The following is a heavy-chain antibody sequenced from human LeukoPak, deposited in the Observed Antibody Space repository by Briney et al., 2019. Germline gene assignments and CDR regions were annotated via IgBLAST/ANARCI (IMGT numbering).Heavy chain of an antibody. Sequence: SETLSLTCTVSGGSISSYYWSWIRQPPGKGLEWIGYIYYSGSTNYNPSLKSRVTISVDTSKNQFSLKLSSVTAADTAVYYCARVGIAPRAFDIWGQGTMVTVSS. CDR1: GGSISSYY. V-gene: IGHV4-59*01. CDR3: ARVGIAPRAFDI. CDR2: IYYSGST. D-gene: IGHD6-13*01. J-gene: IGHJ3*02.